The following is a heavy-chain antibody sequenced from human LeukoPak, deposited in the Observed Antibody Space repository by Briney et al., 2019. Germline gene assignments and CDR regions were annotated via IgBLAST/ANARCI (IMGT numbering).Heavy chain of an antibody. Sequence: GSSVKVSCTASGYTFTSYYMHWVRQAPGQGLEWMGIINPSGGSTSYAQKFQGRVTMTRDTSTSTVYMELSSLRSEDTAVYYCARGYGGQTIPNPFDYWGQGTLVTVSS. D-gene: IGHD4-17*01. J-gene: IGHJ4*02. CDR1: GYTFTSYY. CDR3: ARGYGGQTIPNPFDY. CDR2: INPSGGST. V-gene: IGHV1-46*01.